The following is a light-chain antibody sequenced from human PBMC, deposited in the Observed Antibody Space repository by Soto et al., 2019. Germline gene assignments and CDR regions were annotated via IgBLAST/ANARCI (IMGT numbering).Light chain of an antibody. J-gene: IGLJ2*01. Sequence: QSALTQPPSASGSPGQSVTISCTGTSSDVGGYDYVSWYQQYQGKAPKLMIYEVTKRPSGVPDRFSGSKSGNRASLTVSGLQAEDEADYYCSSYAGSNNVVFGGGTKLTVL. CDR3: SSYAGSNNVV. V-gene: IGLV2-8*01. CDR2: EVT. CDR1: SSDVGGYDY.